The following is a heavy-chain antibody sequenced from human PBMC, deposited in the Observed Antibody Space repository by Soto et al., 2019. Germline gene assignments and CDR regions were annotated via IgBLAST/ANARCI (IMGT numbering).Heavy chain of an antibody. V-gene: IGHV3-48*01. Sequence: HPGGSLRLSCAVSGFTFSDYSMNWVRQAPGRGLEWISYISKRSFTIHYADSVEGRFAISRDNAKNTLYLQMTSLRAEDTAVYYCAKVPPRFHLEGSSGWYYFDYWGQGTLVTVSS. CDR2: ISKRSFTI. J-gene: IGHJ4*02. D-gene: IGHD6-19*01. CDR1: GFTFSDYS. CDR3: AKVPPRFHLEGSSGWYYFDY.